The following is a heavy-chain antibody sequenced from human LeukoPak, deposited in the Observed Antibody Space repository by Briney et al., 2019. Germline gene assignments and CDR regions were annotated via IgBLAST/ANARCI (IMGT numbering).Heavy chain of an antibody. V-gene: IGHV4-59*12. CDR2: IYYTGSGST. CDR3: AREGRTTVTTTSN. Sequence: SETLSLTCTVSGDSISPYYWSWIRQPPGKGLEWIGYIYYTGSGSTSNNPSLKSRVTISVDTSKNQFSLHLNSVTAADTAVYYCAREGRTTVTTTSNWGQGTLVTVSS. J-gene: IGHJ4*02. D-gene: IGHD4-17*01. CDR1: GDSISPYY.